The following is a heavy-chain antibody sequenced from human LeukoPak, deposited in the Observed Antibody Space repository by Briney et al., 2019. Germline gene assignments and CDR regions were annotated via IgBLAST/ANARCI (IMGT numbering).Heavy chain of an antibody. CDR2: IYPGDSQT. CDR1: GYSFSMYW. CDR3: GRIRGYDFWSRGAFDI. Sequence: GESLKISCKGSGYSFSMYWTGWVRQMPGKGLEWMGIIYPGDSQTAYSPSFQGQVTISADKSISTAYLQWGSLKASDTAMYYCGRIRGYDFWSRGAFDIWGQGTMVTVSS. D-gene: IGHD3-3*01. J-gene: IGHJ3*02. V-gene: IGHV5-51*01.